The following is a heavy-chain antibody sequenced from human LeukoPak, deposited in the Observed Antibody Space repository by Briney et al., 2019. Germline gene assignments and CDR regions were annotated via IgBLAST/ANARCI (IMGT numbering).Heavy chain of an antibody. Sequence: GGSLRLSCAASGFNFSSYTMSWVRQAPGMGLEWVSAISGSGISTYYADSVKGRFTISRDNSKNTLFLQMNSLRAEDTAIYYCAKDYYDSSGYYLDYWGQGTLVTVSS. D-gene: IGHD3-22*01. CDR1: GFNFSSYT. V-gene: IGHV3-23*01. CDR2: ISGSGIST. CDR3: AKDYYDSSGYYLDY. J-gene: IGHJ4*02.